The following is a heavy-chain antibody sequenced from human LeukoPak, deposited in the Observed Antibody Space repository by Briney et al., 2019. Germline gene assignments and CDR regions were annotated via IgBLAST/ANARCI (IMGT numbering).Heavy chain of an antibody. V-gene: IGHV4-59*01. D-gene: IGHD3-22*01. CDR3: ARVTYYYDSSGPNAFDI. J-gene: IGHJ3*02. CDR2: IYYSGST. Sequence: PSETLSLTCTVSGGSISSYYWSWIRQPPGKVLEWIGYIYYSGSTNYNPSLKSRVTISVDTSKNQFSLKLSSVTAADTAVYYCARVTYYYDSSGPNAFDIWGQGTMVTVSS. CDR1: GGSISSYY.